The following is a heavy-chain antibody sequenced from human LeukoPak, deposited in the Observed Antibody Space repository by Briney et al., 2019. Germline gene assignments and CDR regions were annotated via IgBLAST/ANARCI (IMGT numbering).Heavy chain of an antibody. CDR2: INHSGST. CDR1: GDSFNEYY. Sequence: SKTLSLTCAVYGDSFNEYYWSWVRQPPGEALEWIGEINHSGSTNYNPSLKSRVTISVDKSLRQFFLRLSPVTAADTAVYYCARERASNNYYNYFDPWGQGTQVTVSS. D-gene: IGHD1-1*01. J-gene: IGHJ5*02. V-gene: IGHV4-34*01. CDR3: ARERASNNYYNYFDP.